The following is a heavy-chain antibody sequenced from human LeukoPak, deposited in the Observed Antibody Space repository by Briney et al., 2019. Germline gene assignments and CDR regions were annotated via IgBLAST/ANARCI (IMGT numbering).Heavy chain of an antibody. CDR1: GYTFTSYG. CDR3: ARGRYYYGSGSSAHFDY. Sequence: ASVKVSCKASGYTFTSYGISWVRQAPGQGLEWMGWISAYNGNTNYAQKLQGRVTMTRDMSTSTVYMELSSLRSEDTAVYYCARGRYYYGSGSSAHFDYWGQGTLVTVSS. D-gene: IGHD3-10*01. J-gene: IGHJ4*02. V-gene: IGHV1-18*01. CDR2: ISAYNGNT.